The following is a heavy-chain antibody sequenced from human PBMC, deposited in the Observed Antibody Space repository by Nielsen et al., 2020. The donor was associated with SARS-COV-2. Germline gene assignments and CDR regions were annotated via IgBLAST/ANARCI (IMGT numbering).Heavy chain of an antibody. Sequence: GESLKISCAASGFTFSSYGMHWVRQAPGKGLEWVAVISYDGSNKYYADSVKGRFTISRDNSKNTLYLQMNSLRAEDTALYYCAKEGLDYYGSGSARWFDPWGQGTLVTVSS. D-gene: IGHD3-10*01. V-gene: IGHV3-30*18. CDR1: GFTFSSYG. CDR2: ISYDGSNK. J-gene: IGHJ5*02. CDR3: AKEGLDYYGSGSARWFDP.